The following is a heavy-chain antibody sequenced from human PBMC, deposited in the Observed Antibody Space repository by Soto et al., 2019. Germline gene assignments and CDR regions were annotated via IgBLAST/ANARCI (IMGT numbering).Heavy chain of an antibody. D-gene: IGHD3-22*01. V-gene: IGHV3-30-3*01. CDR2: ISYDGSNK. CDR3: ARALFYYDSSEYYFDY. Sequence: GSLRLSCAASGFTFSSYAMHWVRQAPGKGLEWVAVISYDGSNKYYADSVKGRFTISRDNSKNTLYLQMNSLRAEDTAVYYCARALFYYDSSEYYFDYWGQGTLVTVSS. CDR1: GFTFSSYA. J-gene: IGHJ4*02.